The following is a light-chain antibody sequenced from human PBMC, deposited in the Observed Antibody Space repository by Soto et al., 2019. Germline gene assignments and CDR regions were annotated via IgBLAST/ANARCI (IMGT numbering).Light chain of an antibody. CDR2: AAS. CDR3: QQYFSAPDT. CDR1: QAIRNY. V-gene: IGKV1-27*01. J-gene: IGKJ1*01. Sequence: DIQMTQSPSSLSASVGDRVTITCRASQAIRNYLAWYQQEPGKVPKLLIYAASTLQLGVPSRFSGSASGTDFTLTISSLQPEDVATYYCQQYFSAPDTFGQGTNLEIK.